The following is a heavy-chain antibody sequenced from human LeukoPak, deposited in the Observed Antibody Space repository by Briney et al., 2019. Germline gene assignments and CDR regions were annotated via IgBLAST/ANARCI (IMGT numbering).Heavy chain of an antibody. CDR1: GCTFTSYG. CDR2: ISAYNGNT. V-gene: IGHV1-18*04. CDR3: ARDQEYYYGSGSYNPNWFDP. J-gene: IGHJ5*02. D-gene: IGHD3-10*01. Sequence: ASVKVSCKASGCTFTSYGISWVRQAPGQGLEWMGWISAYNGNTNYAQKLQGRVTMTTDTSTSTAYMELRSLRSDDTAVYYCARDQEYYYGSGSYNPNWFDPWGQGTLVTVSS.